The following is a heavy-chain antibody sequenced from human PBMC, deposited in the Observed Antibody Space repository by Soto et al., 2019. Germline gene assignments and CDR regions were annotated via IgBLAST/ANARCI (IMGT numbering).Heavy chain of an antibody. Sequence: ASVKVSCKASGYTFTSYAMHWVRQAPGQRLEWMGWINAGNGNTKYSQKFQGRVTITRDTSASTAYMELSSLRSEDTAVYYCARDQHDFWSGYYGVYYYYYMDVWGKGTTVTVSS. CDR1: GYTFTSYA. CDR2: INAGNGNT. D-gene: IGHD3-3*01. J-gene: IGHJ6*03. V-gene: IGHV1-3*01. CDR3: ARDQHDFWSGYYGVYYYYYMDV.